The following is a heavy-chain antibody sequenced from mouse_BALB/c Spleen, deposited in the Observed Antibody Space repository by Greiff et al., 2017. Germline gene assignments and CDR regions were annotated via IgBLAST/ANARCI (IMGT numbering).Heavy chain of an antibody. CDR3: TRGESTMITTTAAY. D-gene: IGHD2-4*01. V-gene: IGHV1S81*02. Sequence: VKVVESGAELVKPGASVTLSCKASGYTFTSYYMYWVKQRPGQGLEWIGEINPRNGGTNFNEKFKSKATLTVDKSSSTAYMQLSSLTSEDSAVYYCTRGESTMITTTAAYWGQGTLVTVSA. J-gene: IGHJ3*01. CDR2: INPRNGGT. CDR1: GYTFTSYY.